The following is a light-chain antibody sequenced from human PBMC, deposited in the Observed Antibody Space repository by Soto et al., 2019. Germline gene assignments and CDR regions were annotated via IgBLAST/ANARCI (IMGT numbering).Light chain of an antibody. J-gene: IGLJ2*01. CDR3: CSYAGSSLVV. Sequence: QSVLTQPASVSGSPGQSITISCTGTSSDVGSYNLVSWYQQHPGKAPKLMIYEGSKRPSGVSNRFSSSKSGNTASLTISGLQAEDEADYYCCSYAGSSLVVFGGGTQLTVL. CDR2: EGS. V-gene: IGLV2-23*01. CDR1: SSDVGSYNL.